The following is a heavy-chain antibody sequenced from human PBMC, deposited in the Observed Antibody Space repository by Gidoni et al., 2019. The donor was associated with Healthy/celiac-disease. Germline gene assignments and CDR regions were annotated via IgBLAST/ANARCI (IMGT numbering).Heavy chain of an antibody. D-gene: IGHD2-2*01. CDR3: ARGYCSSTSCYPYYHDTDV. V-gene: IGHV4-34*01. CDR2: INHSGST. J-gene: IGHJ6*03. CDR1: GGSFSGYY. Sequence: QVQLQQWGAGLLKPSETLSLTCAVYGGSFSGYYWSWIRQPPGKGLEWIGEINHSGSTNYPPSVKSRVTISVETSKTQFALKLSSVTAADAAVYYCARGYCSSTSCYPYYHDTDVWGKGTTVTVSS.